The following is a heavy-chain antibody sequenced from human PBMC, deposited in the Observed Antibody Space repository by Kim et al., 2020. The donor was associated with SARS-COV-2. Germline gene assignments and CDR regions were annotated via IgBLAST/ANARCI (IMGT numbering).Heavy chain of an antibody. CDR1: GFTFSSYG. Sequence: GGSLRLSCAASGFTFSSYGMHWVRQAPGKGLEWVAVISYDGSNKYYADSVKGRFTISRDNSKNTLYLQMNSLRAEDTAVYYCAKTPGRRGNYYDSSGYFDYWGQGTLVTVSS. V-gene: IGHV3-30*18. CDR3: AKTPGRRGNYYDSSGYFDY. CDR2: ISYDGSNK. J-gene: IGHJ4*02. D-gene: IGHD3-22*01.